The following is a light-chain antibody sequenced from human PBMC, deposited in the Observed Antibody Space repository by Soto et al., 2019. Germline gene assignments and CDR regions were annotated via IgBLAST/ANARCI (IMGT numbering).Light chain of an antibody. Sequence: EIVLTQSPGTRSLSPGERATLSCRVSQSVSSYLAWYQQKPGQAPRLVVYDSSSLESGVPSRFSGSGSGTEFTLTISSLQPDDFATYYCQQYNSYPWTFGQGTKVDIK. CDR1: QSVSSY. V-gene: IGKV3-11*01. CDR2: DSS. J-gene: IGKJ1*01. CDR3: QQYNSYPWT.